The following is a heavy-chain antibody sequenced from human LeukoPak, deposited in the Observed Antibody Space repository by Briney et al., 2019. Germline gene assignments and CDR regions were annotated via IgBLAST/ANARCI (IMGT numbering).Heavy chain of an antibody. Sequence: ASETLSLTCTVSGGSISGFYWSWIRQPPGKGPEWIGYIYNTGRTNYNPSLKSRVTISLDTSKNQFSLKLSSVSAADTAVYYCARQSVEMSTISYFDNWGQGTLVTVSS. CDR3: ARQSVEMSTISYFDN. CDR1: GGSISGFY. D-gene: IGHD5-24*01. V-gene: IGHV4-59*01. CDR2: IYNTGRT. J-gene: IGHJ4*02.